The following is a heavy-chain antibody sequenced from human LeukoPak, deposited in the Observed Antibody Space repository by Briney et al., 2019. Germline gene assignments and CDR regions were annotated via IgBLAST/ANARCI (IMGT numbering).Heavy chain of an antibody. D-gene: IGHD2-15*01. V-gene: IGHV3-23*01. Sequence: PGGSLRLSCAASGFTFSSYAMSWVRQAPGKGLEWVSAISGSAGSTYYADSVKGRFTISRDNSKNTLYLQMNSLRAEDTAVYYCAKAADIVVVVAASTVDYWGQGTLVTVSS. CDR3: AKAADIVVVVAASTVDY. CDR1: GFTFSSYA. CDR2: ISGSAGST. J-gene: IGHJ4*02.